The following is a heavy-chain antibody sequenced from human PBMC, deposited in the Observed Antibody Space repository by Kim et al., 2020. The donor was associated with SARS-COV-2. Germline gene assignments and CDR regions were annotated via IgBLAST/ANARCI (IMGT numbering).Heavy chain of an antibody. V-gene: IGHV1-18*01. D-gene: IGHD3-16*01. J-gene: IGHJ4*01. Sequence: ASVKVSCKVSSDTFSTYGITWVRQAPGQGLEWMGWINIKNGDTQNAQNFQGRISMTTDTSTSTAYMELWSLTSDDAAVYYCARDPAGYYDDRAYPYYFD. CDR2: INIKNGDT. CDR3: ARDPAGYYDDRAYPYYFD. CDR1: SDTFSTYG.